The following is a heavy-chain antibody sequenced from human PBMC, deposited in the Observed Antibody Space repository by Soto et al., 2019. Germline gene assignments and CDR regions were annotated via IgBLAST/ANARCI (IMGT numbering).Heavy chain of an antibody. CDR3: AGLRSSSLRYCFDY. J-gene: IGHJ4*02. D-gene: IGHD6-6*01. Sequence: GESLKISCKGSGYSFTSYWIRWVRQMPGKGLEWMRIIYPGDSDTRYSTSFQGQVTISSDKSISTAYLQWRSLKASATAMYDCAGLRSSSLRYCFDYWGQGTLVTVSS. V-gene: IGHV5-51*01. CDR2: IYPGDSDT. CDR1: GYSFTSYW.